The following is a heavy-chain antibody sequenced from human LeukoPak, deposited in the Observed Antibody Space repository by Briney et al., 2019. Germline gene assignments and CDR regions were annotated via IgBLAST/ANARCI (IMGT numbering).Heavy chain of an antibody. Sequence: PSETLSLTCTVPGDSISSGNYHWSWIRQPAGRGLEWIGRIYTSGSTDFNPSLKSRVTISVDPSKNQFSLKLSSVTAADTAVYYCARGPRRITIFGVDYYYYYMDVWGKGTTVTVSS. V-gene: IGHV4-61*02. CDR1: GDSISSGNYH. CDR2: IYTSGST. D-gene: IGHD3-3*01. CDR3: ARGPRRITIFGVDYYYYYMDV. J-gene: IGHJ6*03.